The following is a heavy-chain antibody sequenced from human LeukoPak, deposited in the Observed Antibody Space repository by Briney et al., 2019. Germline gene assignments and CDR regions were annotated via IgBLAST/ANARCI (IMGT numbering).Heavy chain of an antibody. V-gene: IGHV1-18*01. J-gene: IGHJ4*02. CDR3: ARVDCSSTSCYVPPVDY. CDR2: ISAYNGNT. CDR1: GGTFSSYA. Sequence: GASVKVSCKASGGTFSSYAISWVRQAPGQGLEWMGWISAYNGNTNYAQKLQGRVTMTTDTSTSTAYMELRSLRSDDTAVYYCARVDCSSTSCYVPPVDYWGQGTLVTVSS. D-gene: IGHD2-2*01.